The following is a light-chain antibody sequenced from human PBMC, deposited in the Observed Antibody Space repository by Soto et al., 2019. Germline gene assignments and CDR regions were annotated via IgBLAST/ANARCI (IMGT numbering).Light chain of an antibody. CDR3: ATRDDSLNGPV. CDR1: RSNIGSNT. J-gene: IGLJ2*01. Sequence: QSVLTQPPSASGTPGQRVTVSCSGSRSNIGSNTVNWYQQFPGTAPKLLIYSSNQRPSGVTDRFSGSKSGTSASLAISGLQSEDEADYYCATRDDSLNGPVFGGGTKLTVL. CDR2: SSN. V-gene: IGLV1-44*01.